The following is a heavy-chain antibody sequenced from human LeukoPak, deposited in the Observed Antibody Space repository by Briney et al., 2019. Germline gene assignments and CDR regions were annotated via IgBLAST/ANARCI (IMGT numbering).Heavy chain of an antibody. Sequence: PSETLSLTCTVSGGSISSSSYYWGWIRQPPGKGLEWIGSIYYSGSTNYNPSLKSRVTMSVDTSKNQFSLKLTSVTAADTAVYYCARAPRAAAGLDYWGQGTLVIVSS. CDR1: GGSISSSSYY. J-gene: IGHJ4*02. V-gene: IGHV4-39*07. D-gene: IGHD6-13*01. CDR3: ARAPRAAAGLDY. CDR2: IYYSGST.